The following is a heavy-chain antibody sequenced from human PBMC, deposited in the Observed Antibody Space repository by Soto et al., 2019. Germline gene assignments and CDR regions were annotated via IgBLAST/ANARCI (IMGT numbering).Heavy chain of an antibody. Sequence: AESLKISCQGSGFSFTNYWISWVRQMPGKGLEWMGNIDPVDSYANYSPSFQGHVTFSVDTSISTAYLQWSSLKASDTAMYFCARIESIARNWFDPWGQGTLVTVSS. V-gene: IGHV5-10-1*01. CDR3: ARIESIARNWFDP. D-gene: IGHD6-13*01. CDR1: GFSFTNYW. CDR2: IDPVDSYA. J-gene: IGHJ5*02.